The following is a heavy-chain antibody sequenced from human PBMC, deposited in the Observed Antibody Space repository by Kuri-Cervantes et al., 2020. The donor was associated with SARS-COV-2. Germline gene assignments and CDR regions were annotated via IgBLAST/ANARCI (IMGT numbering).Heavy chain of an antibody. J-gene: IGHJ6*03. CDR1: GFTFSAYT. Sequence: GGSLRLSCVASGFTFSAYTLNWVRQAPGKGLEWVSSITRSSVYISYADSLKGRFTISKESGENSLYLHMNSLRGDDTAVYYCARVAGEGPIYYYYMDVWGKGTTVTVSS. CDR3: ARVAGEGPIYYYYMDV. CDR2: ITRSSVYI. D-gene: IGHD2-21*01. V-gene: IGHV3-21*01.